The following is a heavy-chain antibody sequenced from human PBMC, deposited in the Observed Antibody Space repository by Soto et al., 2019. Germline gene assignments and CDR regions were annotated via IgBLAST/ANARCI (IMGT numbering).Heavy chain of an antibody. CDR1: GFTFSSNA. J-gene: IGHJ4*02. Sequence: EVQLLESGGGLVQPGGSLRLSCTASGFTFSSNAMSWVRQAPGKGLEWVSSISGSAGVTYYADSVKGRFTISRDNSKNARYLQMNSLRAEDTAVYYCAKDWVSGSSPYWGQGTLVTVSS. CDR3: AKDWVSGSSPY. V-gene: IGHV3-23*01. D-gene: IGHD2-15*01. CDR2: ISGSAGVT.